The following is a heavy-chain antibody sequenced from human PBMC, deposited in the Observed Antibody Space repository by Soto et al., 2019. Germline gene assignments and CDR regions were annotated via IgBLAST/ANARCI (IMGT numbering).Heavy chain of an antibody. V-gene: IGHV3-23*01. CDR2: ISGSGGSI. CDR1: GFTFSSYA. CDR3: AKDLGPSTVTWYTSGMDV. J-gene: IGHJ6*02. Sequence: GGSLRLSCAASGFTFSSYAMSWVRQAPGKGLECVSSISGSGGSIYCADSVKGRFTISRSNSKNTLDLQMNSLRAEDTAVYYCAKDLGPSTVTWYTSGMDVWGQGTTVTVSS. D-gene: IGHD4-17*01.